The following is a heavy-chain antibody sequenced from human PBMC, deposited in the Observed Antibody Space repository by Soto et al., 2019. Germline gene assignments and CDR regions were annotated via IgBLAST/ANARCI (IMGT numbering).Heavy chain of an antibody. V-gene: IGHV1-18*04. J-gene: IGHJ6*02. Sequence: ASVKVSCKASGYTFSSYGITWVRQAPGQGLEWMGWISVYSGKTSYAQKLQDRVTMSTDTSTSTAYMELRSLRSDDTAFYYCARSAMAGDYYYYGMDAWGRGTTVTVSS. CDR2: ISVYSGKT. CDR3: ARSAMAGDYYYYGMDA. D-gene: IGHD6-19*01. CDR1: GYTFSSYG.